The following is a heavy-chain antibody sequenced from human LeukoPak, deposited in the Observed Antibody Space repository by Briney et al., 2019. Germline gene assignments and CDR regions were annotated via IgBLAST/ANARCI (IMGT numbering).Heavy chain of an antibody. CDR1: GFTFSKYW. Sequence: GGSLRLSCAASGFTFSKYWMSWVRQAPGKGLEWVANIKQDGSEKYYVDSVTGRFTISRDNAKNSLYLQMSSLRAEDTAVYYCTRDYGDNLWSGYLDWGQGTLVTVSS. CDR2: IKQDGSEK. J-gene: IGHJ4*02. D-gene: IGHD3-3*01. CDR3: TRDYGDNLWSGYLD. V-gene: IGHV3-7*03.